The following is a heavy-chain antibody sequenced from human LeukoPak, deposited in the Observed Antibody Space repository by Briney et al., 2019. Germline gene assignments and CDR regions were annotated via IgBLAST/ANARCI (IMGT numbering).Heavy chain of an antibody. CDR2: ISGSGGST. CDR1: GFTFSSYA. J-gene: IGHJ4*02. CDR3: AKNPTYYYDSSGPVGH. V-gene: IGHV3-23*01. Sequence: PGGSLRLSCAASGFTFSSYAMSWVRQAPGKGLEWVSAISGSGGSTYYADSVKGRFTISRDNSKNTLYLQMNSLRAEDTAVYYCAKNPTYYYDSSGPVGHWGQGTLVTVSS. D-gene: IGHD3-22*01.